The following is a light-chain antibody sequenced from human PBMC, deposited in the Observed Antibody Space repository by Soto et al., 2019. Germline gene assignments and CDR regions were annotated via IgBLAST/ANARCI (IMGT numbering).Light chain of an antibody. CDR3: QQYNSYSPIT. CDR2: DAS. V-gene: IGKV1-5*01. Sequence: DIQMTQSPSSLSASVGDRVTITCRASQSISSYLNWYQHKPGKAPKLLIYDASSLESGVPSRFSGSGSGTEFTLTISSLQPDDFATYYCQQYNSYSPITFGQGTRL. J-gene: IGKJ5*01. CDR1: QSISSY.